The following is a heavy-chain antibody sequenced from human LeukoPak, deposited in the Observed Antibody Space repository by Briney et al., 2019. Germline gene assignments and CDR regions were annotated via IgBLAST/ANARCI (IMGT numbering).Heavy chain of an antibody. CDR3: ARSSGSYKYGMDV. Sequence: GASVKVSCKASGCTFTGYYMHWVRQAPGQGLEWMGRINPNSGGTNYAQKFQGRVTMTRDTSISTAYMELSRLRSDDTAVYYCARSSGSYKYGMDVWGQGTTVTVSS. CDR1: GCTFTGYY. V-gene: IGHV1-2*06. J-gene: IGHJ6*02. D-gene: IGHD6-19*01. CDR2: INPNSGGT.